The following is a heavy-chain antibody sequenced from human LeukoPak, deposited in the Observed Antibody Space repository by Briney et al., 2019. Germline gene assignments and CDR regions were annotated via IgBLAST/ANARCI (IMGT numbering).Heavy chain of an antibody. Sequence: SVKVSCKASGGTFSSYAISWVRQAPGQGLEWMGGIIPIFGTANYAQKFQGRVTMTRDTSTSTVYMEVSSLRSEDTAVYYCARDLVGSSSGWGQGTLVTVSS. CDR2: IIPIFGTA. V-gene: IGHV1-69*05. CDR1: GGTFSSYA. D-gene: IGHD6-6*01. CDR3: ARDLVGSSSG. J-gene: IGHJ4*02.